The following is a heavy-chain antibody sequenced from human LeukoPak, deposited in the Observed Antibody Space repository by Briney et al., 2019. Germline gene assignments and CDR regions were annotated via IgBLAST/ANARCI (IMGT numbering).Heavy chain of an antibody. CDR3: ARGTYRKFFDY. J-gene: IGHJ4*02. CDR2: IYTSGTT. CDR1: GGSISSYY. V-gene: IGHV4-4*07. Sequence: SETLSLTCTVSGGSISSYYWSWIRQPAGKGLEYIGRIYTSGTTNYNPSLKSRVTMSIDTSENQFSLNLNSVTAADTAIYYCARGTYRKFFDYWGQGTLVTVSS. D-gene: IGHD4-11*01.